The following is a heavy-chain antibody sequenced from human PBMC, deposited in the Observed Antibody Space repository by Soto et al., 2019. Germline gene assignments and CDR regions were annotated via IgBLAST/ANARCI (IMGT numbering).Heavy chain of an antibody. CDR1: GYTFTSYD. V-gene: IGHV1-8*01. CDR2: MNPNSGNT. Sequence: ASVKVCCKASGYTFTSYDINWVRQATGQGLEWMGWMNPNSGNTGYAQKFQGRVTMTRYTSISTAYMELSSLRSEDTAVYYCARDQGSYCSSTSCHGGAFDIWGQGTMVTGSS. J-gene: IGHJ3*02. CDR3: ARDQGSYCSSTSCHGGAFDI. D-gene: IGHD2-2*01.